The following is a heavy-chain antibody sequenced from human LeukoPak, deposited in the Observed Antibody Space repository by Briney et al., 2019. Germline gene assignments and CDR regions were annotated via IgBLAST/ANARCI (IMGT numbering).Heavy chain of an antibody. CDR1: GGSIRGQY. Sequence: PSETLSLTCTVSGGSIRGQYWSWIRQPPGKGLEWIGYIYYSGSTNYNPSLKSRVTISVDTSKNQFSLRLSSVTAADTAVYYCARKANIPDYWGQGTLVTVSS. CDR2: IYYSGST. J-gene: IGHJ4*02. CDR3: ARKANIPDY. D-gene: IGHD2-21*01. V-gene: IGHV4-59*11.